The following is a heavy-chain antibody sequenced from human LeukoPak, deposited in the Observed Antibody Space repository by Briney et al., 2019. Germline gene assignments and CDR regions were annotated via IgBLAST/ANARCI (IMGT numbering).Heavy chain of an antibody. CDR2: INHSGST. Sequence: SETLSLTCAVYGGSFSGYYWSWIRQPPGKGLEWIGEINHSGSTNYNPSLKRRVTISVDTSKNQFSLKLSSVTAAETAVYYCARGPRLWFGELSKYYFDYWGQGTLVTVSS. CDR1: GGSFSGYY. J-gene: IGHJ4*02. V-gene: IGHV4-34*01. D-gene: IGHD3-10*01. CDR3: ARGPRLWFGELSKYYFDY.